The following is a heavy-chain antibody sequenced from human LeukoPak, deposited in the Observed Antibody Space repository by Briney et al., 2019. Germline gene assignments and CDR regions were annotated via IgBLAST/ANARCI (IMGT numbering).Heavy chain of an antibody. CDR3: ARQATRTWLPDY. Sequence: PSETLSLTCTVSGGSISSGSYYWGWFRQPPGKGLDWIGSIYYSGSTYYNPSLKSRVTISVDTSKNKFSLKLSSVTAADTALSYCARQATRTWLPDYWGQGTLVTVSS. J-gene: IGHJ4*02. CDR1: GGSISSGSYY. D-gene: IGHD3-22*01. V-gene: IGHV4-39*01. CDR2: IYYSGST.